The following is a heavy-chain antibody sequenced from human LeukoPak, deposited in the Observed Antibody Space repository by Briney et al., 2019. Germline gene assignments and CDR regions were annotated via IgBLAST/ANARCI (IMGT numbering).Heavy chain of an antibody. D-gene: IGHD3-3*01. CDR1: GFTFSSYA. Sequence: PGGSLRLSCAASGFTFSSYAMSWVRQAPGKGLEWVSAISGSGGSTYYADSVKGRFTISRDNSKNTLYLQMNSLRAEDTAVYYCARDYDFWSGQNNWFDPWGQGTLVTVSS. CDR3: ARDYDFWSGQNNWFDP. CDR2: ISGSGGST. J-gene: IGHJ5*02. V-gene: IGHV3-23*01.